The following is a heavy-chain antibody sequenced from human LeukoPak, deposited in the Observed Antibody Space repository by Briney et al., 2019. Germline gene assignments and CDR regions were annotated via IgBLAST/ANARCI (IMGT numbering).Heavy chain of an antibody. CDR2: ITGSGGST. CDR3: ATIYYYVMDV. J-gene: IGHJ6*02. Sequence: GGSLRLSCAASGFTFTTYAMSWVRQAPGKGLEWVSAITGSGGSTSYADSVKGRFTISRDNSKNTLYLQMNSLRAEDTALYYCATIYYYVMDVWGQGTTVTVSS. V-gene: IGHV3-23*01. CDR1: GFTFTTYA.